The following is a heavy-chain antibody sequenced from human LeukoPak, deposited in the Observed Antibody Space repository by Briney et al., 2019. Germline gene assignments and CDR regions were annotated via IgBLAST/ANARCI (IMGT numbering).Heavy chain of an antibody. Sequence: SETLSLTCTVSGDSISSGSYYWSWIRQPAGKGLECIGRIYTSGSTNYNPSLKSRVTISVDTSKSQFSLKLSSVTAADTAVYYCAIAQGGGSYYDWFDPWGQGTLVTVSS. CDR1: GDSISSGSYY. V-gene: IGHV4-61*02. D-gene: IGHD1-26*01. J-gene: IGHJ5*02. CDR3: AIAQGGGSYYDWFDP. CDR2: IYTSGST.